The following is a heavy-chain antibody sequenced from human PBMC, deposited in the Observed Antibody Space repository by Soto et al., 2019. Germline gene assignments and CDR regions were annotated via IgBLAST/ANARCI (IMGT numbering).Heavy chain of an antibody. J-gene: IGHJ3*02. CDR2: INHSGST. D-gene: IGHD6-25*01. CDR3: ARRPGSGAFDI. V-gene: IGHV4-34*01. Sequence: NPSETLSLTCAVYGGSFSGYYWSWIRQPPGKGLEWIGEINHSGSTNYNPSLKSRVTISVDTSKNQFSLKLSSVTAADTAVYYCARRPGSGAFDIWGQGTMVTVSS. CDR1: GGSFSGYY.